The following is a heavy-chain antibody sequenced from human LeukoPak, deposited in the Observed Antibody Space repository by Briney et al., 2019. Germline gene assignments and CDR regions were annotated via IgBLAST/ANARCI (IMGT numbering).Heavy chain of an antibody. Sequence: GGSLRLSCAASGFTFSSYAMSWVRQALGKGLEWVSAISGSGGSTYYADSVKGRFTISRDNSKNTLYLQMNSLRAEDTAVYYCAKGSFGGTFRYFDLWGRGTLVTVSS. D-gene: IGHD3-10*01. CDR2: ISGSGGST. CDR3: AKGSFGGTFRYFDL. CDR1: GFTFSSYA. V-gene: IGHV3-23*01. J-gene: IGHJ2*01.